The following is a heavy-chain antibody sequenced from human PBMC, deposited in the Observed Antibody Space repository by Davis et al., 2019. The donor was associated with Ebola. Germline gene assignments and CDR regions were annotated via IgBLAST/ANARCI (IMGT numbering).Heavy chain of an antibody. CDR3: ARRGGCSGGSCYTAFDI. CDR2: ISGSGGST. J-gene: IGHJ3*02. CDR1: GFTFSSYA. D-gene: IGHD2-15*01. Sequence: GESLKISCAASGFTFSSYAMSWVRQAPGKGLEWVSAISGSGGSTYYADSVKGRFTISRDNAKNSLYLQMNSLRAEDTAVYYCARRGGCSGGSCYTAFDIWGQGTMVTVSS. V-gene: IGHV3-23*01.